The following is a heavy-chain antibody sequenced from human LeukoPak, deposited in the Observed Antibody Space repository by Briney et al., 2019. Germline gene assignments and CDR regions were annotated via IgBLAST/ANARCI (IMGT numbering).Heavy chain of an antibody. CDR2: IKHDGSEA. CDR1: EFTFNRYW. CDR3: TRDALFGSGRTHLDF. V-gene: IGHV3-7*04. Sequence: PGGSLRLSCAASEFTFNRYWMSRVRQAPGKGLEWVANIKHDGSEAHYVDSVKGRFTISRDNAKNSLSLQMNSLNVDDTGVYFCTRDALFGSGRTHLDFWSQGTLVSVSS. J-gene: IGHJ4*02. D-gene: IGHD3-10*01.